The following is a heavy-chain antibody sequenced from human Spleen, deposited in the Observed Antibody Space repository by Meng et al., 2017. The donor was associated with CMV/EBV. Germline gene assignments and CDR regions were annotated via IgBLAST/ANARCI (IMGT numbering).Heavy chain of an antibody. V-gene: IGHV3-33*06. CDR1: GFTFSNYG. J-gene: IGHJ4*02. CDR2: IWYDGRNK. CDR3: AKEEFLTGNCLDD. D-gene: IGHD3-9*01. Sequence: ASGFTFSNYGMHWVRQAPGKGLEWVAVIWYDGRNKYYVDSVKGRFTISRDNSKNTLYLQMNSLRAEDTAVYYCAKEEFLTGNCLDDWGQGTLVTVSS.